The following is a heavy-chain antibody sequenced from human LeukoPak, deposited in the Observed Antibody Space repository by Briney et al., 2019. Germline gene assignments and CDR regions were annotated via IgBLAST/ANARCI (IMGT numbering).Heavy chain of an antibody. D-gene: IGHD6-19*01. CDR1: GFTFSNYA. J-gene: IGHJ4*02. V-gene: IGHV3-23*01. CDR2: ISGSGAGT. CDR3: AKDCNSGWYIGPFDY. Sequence: GGSLRLSCAASGFTFSNYAMSWVRQAPGKGLEWVSPISGSGAGTYYADSVKGRFTISRYNSKNTLDLQMNSLRAVDTAVYYCAKDCNSGWYIGPFDYWGQGTLVTVSS.